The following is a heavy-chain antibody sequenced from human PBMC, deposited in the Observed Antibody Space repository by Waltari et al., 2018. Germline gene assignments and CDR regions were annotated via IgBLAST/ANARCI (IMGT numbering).Heavy chain of an antibody. CDR2: INHSGST. CDR3: ARAGADYIWGSFLTQWAFDV. D-gene: IGHD3-16*01. J-gene: IGHJ3*01. Sequence: QVQLQQWGAGLLKPSETLSLTCAVYGGSFSGYYWSWIRQPPGKGLEWIGEINHSGSTNYNPSLKSRVTISVDTSKNQFSLKLSSVTAADTAVYYCARAGADYIWGSFLTQWAFDVWGQGTMVTVSS. CDR1: GGSFSGYY. V-gene: IGHV4-34*01.